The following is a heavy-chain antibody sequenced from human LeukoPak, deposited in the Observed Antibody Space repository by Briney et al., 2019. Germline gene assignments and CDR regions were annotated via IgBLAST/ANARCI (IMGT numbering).Heavy chain of an antibody. J-gene: IGHJ5*02. CDR3: ARDSAGAYDSSAGWFDP. D-gene: IGHD3-22*01. Sequence: WASVKVFCKASGYTFTSYYMHWVRQAPGQGLEWMGIINPSGGSTSYAQKFQGRVTMTRDTSTSTVYMELSSLRSEDTAVYYCARDSAGAYDSSAGWFDPWGQGTLVTVSS. CDR2: INPSGGST. CDR1: GYTFTSYY. V-gene: IGHV1-46*01.